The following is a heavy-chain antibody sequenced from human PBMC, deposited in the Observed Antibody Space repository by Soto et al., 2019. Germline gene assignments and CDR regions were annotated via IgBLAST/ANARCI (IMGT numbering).Heavy chain of an antibody. D-gene: IGHD5-18*01. J-gene: IGHJ4*02. V-gene: IGHV3-11*06. Sequence: PGGSLRLSCAASGFTFSDYYMSWIRQAPGKGLEWVSYISSSSSYTNYADSVKGRFTISRDNAKNSLYLQMNSLRAEDTAVYYCASGRGDTAMVHDYWGQGTLVTVSS. CDR1: GFTFSDYY. CDR3: ASGRGDTAMVHDY. CDR2: ISSSSSYT.